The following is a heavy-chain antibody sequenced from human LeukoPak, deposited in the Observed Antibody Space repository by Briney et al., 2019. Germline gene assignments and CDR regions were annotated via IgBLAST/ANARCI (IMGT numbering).Heavy chain of an antibody. J-gene: IGHJ4*02. CDR2: IIPIFGTG. CDR3: ARDGQGITIFGVVPPESYFDY. Sequence: ASVKVSCKASGGTFSGYAISWVRQDPGPGLEWMGGIIPIFGTGNYAQQSQGRVTITADESTSTAYMELSSLRSEDTAVYYCARDGQGITIFGVVPPESYFDYWGQGTLVTVSS. D-gene: IGHD3-3*01. V-gene: IGHV1-69*13. CDR1: GGTFSGYA.